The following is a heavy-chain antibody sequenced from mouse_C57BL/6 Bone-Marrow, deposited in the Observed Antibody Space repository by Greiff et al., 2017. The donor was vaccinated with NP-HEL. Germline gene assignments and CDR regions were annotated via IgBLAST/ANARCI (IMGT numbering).Heavy chain of an antibody. CDR1: GFTFSDYG. D-gene: IGHD1-1*01. V-gene: IGHV5-15*01. Sequence: EVKLMESGGGLVQPGGSLKLSCAASGFTFSDYGMAWVRQAPRKGPEWVAFISNLAYSIYYADTVTGRFTISRENAKNTLYLEMSSLRSEDTAMYYCARRGGYYGSSKYYYAMDYWGQGTSVTVSS. CDR2: ISNLAYSI. CDR3: ARRGGYYGSSKYYYAMDY. J-gene: IGHJ4*01.